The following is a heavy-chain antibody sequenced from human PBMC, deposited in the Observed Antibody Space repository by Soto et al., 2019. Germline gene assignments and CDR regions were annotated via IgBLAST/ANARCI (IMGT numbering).Heavy chain of an antibody. CDR2: ISGSGGST. Sequence: GGSLRLSCAASGFTFSSYAMSWVRQAPGKGLEWVSAISGSGGSTYYADSVKGRFTISRDNSKNTLYLQMNSLRAEDTAVYYCSKGCGSYSLPFDDWGQGTLVTVSS. J-gene: IGHJ4*02. CDR3: SKGCGSYSLPFDD. CDR1: GFTFSSYA. V-gene: IGHV3-23*01. D-gene: IGHD2-21*01.